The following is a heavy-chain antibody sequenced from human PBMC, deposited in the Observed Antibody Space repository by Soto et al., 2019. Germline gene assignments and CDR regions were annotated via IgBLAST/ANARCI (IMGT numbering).Heavy chain of an antibody. J-gene: IGHJ4*02. CDR1: GFTFSSFG. Sequence: QVQLVESGGGVVQPGRSLRLSCAVSGFTFSSFGMHWVRQAPGKGLEWVAVISYDRSNNYYADSVKGRFTISRDNSKNTLYLQMNSLRAEDTAVYYCAKDVFNIAAAGHFDYWGQGTLVTVSS. CDR3: AKDVFNIAAAGHFDY. CDR2: ISYDRSNN. V-gene: IGHV3-30*18. D-gene: IGHD6-13*01.